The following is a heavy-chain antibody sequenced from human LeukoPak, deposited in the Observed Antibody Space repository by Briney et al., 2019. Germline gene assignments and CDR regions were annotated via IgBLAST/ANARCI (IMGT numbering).Heavy chain of an antibody. Sequence: GGSLRLSCAASGFTFSSYSMNWGRQAPGKGLEWVSSISSSSSYIYYADSVKGRFTISRDNAKNSLYLQMNSLRAEDTAVYYCARERKSHDFCVDVWGQGTTVTVSS. D-gene: IGHD3-3*01. CDR1: GFTFSSYS. V-gene: IGHV3-21*01. J-gene: IGHJ6*02. CDR3: ARERKSHDFCVDV. CDR2: ISSSSSYI.